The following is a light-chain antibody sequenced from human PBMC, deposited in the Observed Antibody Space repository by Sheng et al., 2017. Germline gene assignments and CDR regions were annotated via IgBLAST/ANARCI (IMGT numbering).Light chain of an antibody. Sequence: VLTQSPATLSVSPGERATLSCRASQSVSSNLAWYQQKPGQAPRVLIYAASTRATGVPGRFSGSGSGTEFTLTINSLQSEDFAVYYCQQYNNWPPYSFGQGTKLEIK. CDR3: QQYNNWPPYS. CDR1: QSVSSN. CDR2: AAS. J-gene: IGKJ2*03. V-gene: IGKV3-15*01.